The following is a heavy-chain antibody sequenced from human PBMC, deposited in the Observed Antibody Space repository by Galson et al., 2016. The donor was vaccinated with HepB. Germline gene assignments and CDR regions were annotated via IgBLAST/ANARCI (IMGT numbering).Heavy chain of an antibody. Sequence: SVKVSCKASGYTFANFDIYWVRQAPGHGLEWMGWMNSNSGTTGYAQKFQGRVTMTRDTSVTTAYMELRSLRSEDTAVYFCARALTYKYGSGLAGYWGPGTLVTVSS. V-gene: IGHV1-8*01. J-gene: IGHJ4*02. CDR1: GYTFANFD. CDR2: MNSNSGTT. D-gene: IGHD3-10*01. CDR3: ARALTYKYGSGLAGY.